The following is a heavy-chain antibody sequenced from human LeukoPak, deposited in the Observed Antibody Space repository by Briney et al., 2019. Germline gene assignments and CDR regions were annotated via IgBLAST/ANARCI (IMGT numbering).Heavy chain of an antibody. D-gene: IGHD4-11*01. V-gene: IGHV4-39*01. Sequence: PSETLSLTCTVSGDSMNNTNYYWAWIRQPPGKGLEWIGSIYYFGSAYYKPSLWGRVTLSVDTSKNQFSLRLSSVTATDTAVYYCARQIYRNYVSSWFDPWGQGTLVTVSS. CDR2: IYYFGSA. CDR1: GDSMNNTNYY. J-gene: IGHJ5*02. CDR3: ARQIYRNYVSSWFDP.